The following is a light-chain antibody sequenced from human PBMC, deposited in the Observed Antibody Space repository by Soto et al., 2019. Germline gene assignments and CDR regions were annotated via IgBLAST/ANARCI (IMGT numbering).Light chain of an antibody. CDR3: AAWDDSLSGLYV. CDR1: SSNIGSNY. V-gene: IGLV1-47*01. J-gene: IGLJ1*01. CDR2: RNN. Sequence: QSVLTQPPSASGTPGQRVTISCSVSSSNIGSNYVYWYRQLPGTAPKLLIYRNNQRPSGVPDRFSGSKSGTSASLAISGLRSEDEADYYCAAWDDSLSGLYVFGTGTKVTVL.